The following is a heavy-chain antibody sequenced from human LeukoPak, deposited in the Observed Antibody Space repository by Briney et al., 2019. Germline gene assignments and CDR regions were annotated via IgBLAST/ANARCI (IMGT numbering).Heavy chain of an antibody. CDR1: GFTFSSYA. J-gene: IGHJ6*03. V-gene: IGHV3-30*04. Sequence: GGSLRLSCAASGFTFSSYAMHWVRQAPGKGLEWVAVISYDGSNKYYADSVKGRFTISRDNSKNTLYLQMNSLRAEDTAVYYCARDRGITMVRGVILRYYYMDVWGKGTTVTVSS. CDR3: ARDRGITMVRGVILRYYYMDV. D-gene: IGHD3-10*01. CDR2: ISYDGSNK.